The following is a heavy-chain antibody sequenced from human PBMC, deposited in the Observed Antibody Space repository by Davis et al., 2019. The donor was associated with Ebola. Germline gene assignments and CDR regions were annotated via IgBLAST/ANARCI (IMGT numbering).Heavy chain of an antibody. J-gene: IGHJ4*02. CDR1: GYSFTRYW. V-gene: IGHV5-51*01. CDR2: IYPGDSDT. Sequence: PGGSLRLSCKGSGYSFTRYWIGWVCQMPGKGLERMGIIYPGDSDTRYSPSFQGQVTISADRSISTAYLQWSSLKASDTAMYYCARQTTVTTDFDYWGQGTLVTVSS. CDR3: ARQTTVTTDFDY. D-gene: IGHD4-17*01.